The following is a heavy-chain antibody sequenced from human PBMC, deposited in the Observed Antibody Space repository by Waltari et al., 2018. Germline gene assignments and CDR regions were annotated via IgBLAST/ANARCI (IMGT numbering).Heavy chain of an antibody. CDR1: GGSISGSPLY. Sequence: QLQLQESGPGLVRPSETLSLSCTVSGGSISGSPLYWDWIRQPPGKGLEWIGSIYYAGSTYYNSSLRSRITRSVDTSKNQFSLKLTSVTAADTAVYYCAAVAAQGNFWGQGFLVTVSS. CDR3: AAVAAQGNF. J-gene: IGHJ4*02. V-gene: IGHV4-39*01. D-gene: IGHD6-6*01. CDR2: IYYAGST.